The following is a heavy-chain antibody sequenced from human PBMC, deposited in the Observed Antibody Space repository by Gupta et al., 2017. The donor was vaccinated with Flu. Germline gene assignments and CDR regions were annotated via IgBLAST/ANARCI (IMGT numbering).Heavy chain of an antibody. V-gene: IGHV3-21*01. J-gene: IGHJ4*02. D-gene: IGHD3-22*01. CDR3: ARYYYDTSGSPKDRRDDF. Sequence: EVQLVESGGGLVKPGGSLRLSCAASGFTFSSYSMNWVRQAPGKGLEWVSSISSSSSYIYYADSVKGRFTISRDNAKNSLYLQMNSLRAEDTAVYYCARYYYDTSGSPKDRRDDFWGQGTLVTVSS. CDR1: GFTFSSYS. CDR2: ISSSSSYI.